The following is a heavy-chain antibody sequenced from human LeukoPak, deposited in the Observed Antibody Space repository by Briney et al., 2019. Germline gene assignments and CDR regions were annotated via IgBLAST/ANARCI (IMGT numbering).Heavy chain of an antibody. CDR2: IYSGGST. V-gene: IGHV3-66*01. J-gene: IGHJ4*02. Sequence: GGSLRLSCAASGFTVSSNYMSWVRQAPGKGLEWCSVIYSGGSTYYADSVKGRFTISRDNSKNTLYLQMNSLRAEDTAVYYCARTGPEQWLVFYHYWGQGTLVTVSS. CDR1: GFTVSSNY. CDR3: ARTGPEQWLVFYHY. D-gene: IGHD6-19*01.